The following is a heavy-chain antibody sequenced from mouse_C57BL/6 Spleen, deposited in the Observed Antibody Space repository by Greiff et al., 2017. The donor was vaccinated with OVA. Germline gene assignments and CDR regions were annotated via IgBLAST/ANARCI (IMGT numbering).Heavy chain of an antibody. Sequence: VKLQESGAELARPGASVKMSCKASGYTFTSYTMHWVKQRPGQGLEWIGYINPSSGYTKYNQKFKDKATLTADKSSSTAYMQLSSLTSEDSAVYYCARVTDYYAMDYWGQGTSVTVSS. CDR3: ARVTDYYAMDY. V-gene: IGHV1-4*01. CDR1: GYTFTSYT. J-gene: IGHJ4*01. D-gene: IGHD2-1*01. CDR2: INPSSGYT.